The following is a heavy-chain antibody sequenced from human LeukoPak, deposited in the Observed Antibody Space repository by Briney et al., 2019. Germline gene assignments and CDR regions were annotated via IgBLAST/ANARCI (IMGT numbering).Heavy chain of an antibody. V-gene: IGHV6-1*01. CDR1: GDSVSSNSAA. D-gene: IGHD4/OR15-4a*01. Sequence: SQTLSLTCAISGDSVSSNSAAWNWIRQSPSRGLEWLGRIYYRSKWYNDYALSVKSRITINPDTSKNQFSLQLNSVTPADTAVYYCARDRPATMVTVGWFDPWGQGTLVTVSS. CDR2: IYYRSKWYN. CDR3: ARDRPATMVTVGWFDP. J-gene: IGHJ5*02.